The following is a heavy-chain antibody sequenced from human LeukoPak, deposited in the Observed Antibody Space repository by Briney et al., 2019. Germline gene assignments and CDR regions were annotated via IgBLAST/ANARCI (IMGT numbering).Heavy chain of an antibody. D-gene: IGHD4-17*01. V-gene: IGHV4-34*09. CDR3: ARGSHADYEALLGFDP. CDR2: INHSGST. CDR1: GGSFSGYY. Sequence: SETLSLTCAVYGGSFSGYYWSWIRQPPGKGLEWIGEINHSGSTNYNPSLKSRVTISVDTSKNQFSLKLSSVTAADTAVYYCARGSHADYEALLGFDPWGQGTLVTVSS. J-gene: IGHJ5*02.